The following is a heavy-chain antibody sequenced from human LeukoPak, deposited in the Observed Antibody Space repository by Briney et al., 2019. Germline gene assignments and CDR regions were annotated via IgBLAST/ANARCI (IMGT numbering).Heavy chain of an antibody. CDR2: ISSSSSYI. CDR3: ASSRNPGSGSYPFDY. D-gene: IGHD3-10*01. V-gene: IGHV3-21*01. Sequence: PGGSLRLSCAASGFSFRSYSMNWVRQAPGKGLEWVSSISSSSSYIYYADSVTGRFTISRDNAKNSLYLQMNSLRAEDTAVYYCASSRNPGSGSYPFDYWGQGTLVTVSS. J-gene: IGHJ4*02. CDR1: GFSFRSYS.